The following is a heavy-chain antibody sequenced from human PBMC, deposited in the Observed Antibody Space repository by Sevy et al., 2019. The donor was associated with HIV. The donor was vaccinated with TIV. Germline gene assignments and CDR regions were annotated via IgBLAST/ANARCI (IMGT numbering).Heavy chain of an antibody. V-gene: IGHV3-30*03. J-gene: IGHJ4*02. CDR3: AREHPGYNPFDN. CDR1: GFTFSTYA. D-gene: IGHD5-12*01. CDR2: ISYDGCIK. Sequence: GGSLRLSCAGSGFTFSTYAMHWVRQAPGKGLEWLAVISYDGCIKFHTDSVRGRFTISRDNSKNTVYLQMNSLRAEDTAVYYCAREHPGYNPFDNWGQGTLVTVSS.